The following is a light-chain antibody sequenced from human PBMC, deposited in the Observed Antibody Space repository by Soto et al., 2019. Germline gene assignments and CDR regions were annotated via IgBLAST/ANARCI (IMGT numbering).Light chain of an antibody. Sequence: DLQMTQSPSSLSASVGDRVTITCQASQDISNYLNWYQQKPGKAPKLLIYDASNLETGVPSRFSGSGSGTDFTFTISGQQPEDIATYYCQQYDNLLLTFGGGTKVEIK. CDR1: QDISNY. J-gene: IGKJ4*01. V-gene: IGKV1-33*01. CDR2: DAS. CDR3: QQYDNLLLT.